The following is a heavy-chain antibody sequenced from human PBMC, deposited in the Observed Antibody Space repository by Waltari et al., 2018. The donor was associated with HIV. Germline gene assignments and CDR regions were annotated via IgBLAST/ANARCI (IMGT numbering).Heavy chain of an antibody. V-gene: IGHV1-18*01. Sequence: QVQLVQSGAEVKKPGASVKVSCKASGYTFTSYGISWVRQAPGQGLEWMGWISAYNGNTNYAQKLQGRVTMTTDTSTSTAYMELRSLRSDDTAVYYCAISRYDFWSGYPFDYWGQGTLVTVSS. CDR3: AISRYDFWSGYPFDY. CDR2: ISAYNGNT. CDR1: GYTFTSYG. J-gene: IGHJ4*02. D-gene: IGHD3-3*01.